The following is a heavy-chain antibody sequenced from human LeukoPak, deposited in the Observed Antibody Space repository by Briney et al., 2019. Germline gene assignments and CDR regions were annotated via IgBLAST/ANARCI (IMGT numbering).Heavy chain of an antibody. CDR2: VHSSGST. CDR3: ARLATGNYDILTGDPKVVFDY. CDR1: GGSISSFF. D-gene: IGHD3-9*01. Sequence: SETLSLTCTVSGGSISSFFWSWIRQPPGKGLEWIGYVHSSGSTKYNPSLKSRLIISVDMSKNQFSLKLGSVSVADTAVNYCARLATGNYDILTGDPKVVFDYWGQGALVTVSS. V-gene: IGHV4-59*01. J-gene: IGHJ4*02.